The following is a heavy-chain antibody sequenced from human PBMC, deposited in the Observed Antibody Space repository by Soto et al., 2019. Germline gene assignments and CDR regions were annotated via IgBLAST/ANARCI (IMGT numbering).Heavy chain of an antibody. J-gene: IGHJ4*02. CDR2: VFWDDDK. CDR1: GFSVNAGGVG. V-gene: IGHV2-5*02. D-gene: IGHD2-15*01. CDR3: SYSLREDSCRGGSCYSFDN. Sequence: QIPVKEAGPTLVKPTQTLMLTCSLSGFSVNAGGVGVGWFRQPPGGALEWLAIVFWDDDKRYSSSLKNRLAITKDVSGSPVDITVTNVDPVDTATYYCSYSLREDSCRGGSCYSFDNWCEGTMVTVSS.